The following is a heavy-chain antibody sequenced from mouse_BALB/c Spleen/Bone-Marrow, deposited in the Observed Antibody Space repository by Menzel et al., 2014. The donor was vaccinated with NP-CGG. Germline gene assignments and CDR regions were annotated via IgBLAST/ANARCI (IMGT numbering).Heavy chain of an antibody. J-gene: IGHJ3*01. D-gene: IGHD1-1*01. CDR1: GFAFSSYD. CDR2: ISSGGGST. CDR3: ARQLLRGFAY. Sequence: EVKVVESGGDLVKPGGSLKLSCAASGFAFSSYDMSWVRQTPEKRLEWVAYISSGGGSTYYSDTVKGRFTISRDNAKNTLYLQMSSLKSEDTAMYYCARQLLRGFAYWGQGTLVTVS. V-gene: IGHV5-12-1*01.